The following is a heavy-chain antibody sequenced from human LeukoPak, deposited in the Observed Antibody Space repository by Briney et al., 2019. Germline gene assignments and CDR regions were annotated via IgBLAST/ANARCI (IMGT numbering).Heavy chain of an antibody. CDR2: IYTSGTT. J-gene: IGHJ5*02. D-gene: IGHD3-10*01. CDR3: ARDSGTTGEVKFDP. CDR1: GGSISSYY. V-gene: IGHV4-4*07. Sequence: SETLSLTCTVSGGSISSYYWNWIRQPAGKGLEWIGRIYTSGTTNYNPSLKSRVTMSVDTSKNQFSLKLSSVTAADTAVYYCARDSGTTGEVKFDPCGQGTLVTVSS.